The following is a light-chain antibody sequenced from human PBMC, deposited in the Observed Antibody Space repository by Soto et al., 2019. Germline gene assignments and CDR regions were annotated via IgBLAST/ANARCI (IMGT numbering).Light chain of an antibody. Sequence: EIVLTQSPGTLSLSPGERATLSCRASQSVSSSYLAWYQQKPGQAPRLLIYGASSRATGIPDRFSGSGSGTDFTLTISRLEPEDFAVYYCHDKGTFGHGTKVEIK. CDR1: QSVSSSY. CDR3: HDKGT. V-gene: IGKV3-20*01. CDR2: GAS. J-gene: IGKJ1*01.